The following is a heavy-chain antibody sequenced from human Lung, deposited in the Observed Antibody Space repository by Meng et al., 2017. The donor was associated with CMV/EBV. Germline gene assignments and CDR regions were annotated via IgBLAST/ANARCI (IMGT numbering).Heavy chain of an antibody. CDR1: GGSFSGSY. V-gene: IGHV4-34*01. J-gene: IGHJ4*02. CDR2: INHSGST. D-gene: IGHD1-26*01. CDR3: ARMLIVGATLGYFDY. Sequence: QVQLQQWGAGLLKPSETLSLTCFVAGGSFSGSYWSWIRQPPGKGLEWIGEINHSGSTNYNPSLKSRVTISVDTSKNQFSLKLSSVTAADTAVYYCARMLIVGATLGYFDYWGQGTLVTVSS.